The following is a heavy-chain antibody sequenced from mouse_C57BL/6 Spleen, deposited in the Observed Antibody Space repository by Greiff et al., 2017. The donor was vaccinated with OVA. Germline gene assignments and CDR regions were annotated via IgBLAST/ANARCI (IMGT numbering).Heavy chain of an antibody. J-gene: IGHJ3*01. Sequence: VQLQQPGAELVKPGASVKLSCKASGYTFTSYWMQWVKQRPGQGLEWIGEIDPSDSYTNYNQKFKGKATLTVDTSSSTAYMQLSSLTSEDSAVYYCEGGPFAYWGQGTLVTVSA. CDR2: IDPSDSYT. CDR3: EGGPFAY. V-gene: IGHV1-50*01. CDR1: GYTFTSYW.